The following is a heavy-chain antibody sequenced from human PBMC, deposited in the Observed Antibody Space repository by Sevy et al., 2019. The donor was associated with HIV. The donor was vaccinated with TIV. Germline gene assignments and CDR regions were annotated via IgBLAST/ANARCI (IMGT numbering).Heavy chain of an antibody. J-gene: IGHJ3*02. V-gene: IGHV1-2*02. D-gene: IGHD1-26*01. CDR3: ARVDRDSGSYYLDAFDI. CDR1: GYTFTGYY. CDR2: INPNSGGT. Sequence: TSVKVSCKASGYTFTGYYMHWVRQAPGQGLEWMGWINPNSGGTNYAQKFQGRVTMTRDTSISTAYMELSRLRSDDTAVYYCARVDRDSGSYYLDAFDIWGQGTMVTVSS.